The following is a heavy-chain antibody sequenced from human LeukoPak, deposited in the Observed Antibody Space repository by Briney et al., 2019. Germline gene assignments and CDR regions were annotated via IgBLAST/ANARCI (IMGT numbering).Heavy chain of an antibody. V-gene: IGHV1-18*01. CDR2: ISAYNGNT. D-gene: IGHD2-15*01. J-gene: IGHJ4*02. CDR1: GYTFTSYG. CDR3: ARDLRGGRYCSGGSCYSFGY. Sequence: ASVKVSCKASGYTFTSYGISWVRQAPGQGLEWMGWISAYNGNTNYAQKLQGRVTMTTDTSTSTAYVELRSLRSDDTAVYYCARDLRGGRYCSGGSCYSFGYWGQGALVTVSS.